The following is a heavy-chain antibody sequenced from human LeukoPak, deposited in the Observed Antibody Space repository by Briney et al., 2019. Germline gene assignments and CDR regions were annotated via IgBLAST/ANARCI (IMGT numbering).Heavy chain of an antibody. Sequence: SGGSLRLSCAASAFTFSSYGMHWVRQAPGKGLEWVAVISYDGSDKYYADPVKGRFTISRDNSKNTLYLQMNSLRADDTAIYYCARSEQWLAWNYWGQGTLVTVSS. J-gene: IGHJ1*01. V-gene: IGHV3-30*03. CDR2: ISYDGSDK. D-gene: IGHD6-19*01. CDR3: ARSEQWLAWNY. CDR1: AFTFSSYG.